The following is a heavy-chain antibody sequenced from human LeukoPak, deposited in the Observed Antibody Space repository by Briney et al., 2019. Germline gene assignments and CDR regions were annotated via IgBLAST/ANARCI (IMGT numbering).Heavy chain of an antibody. CDR2: ISGSGGTI. Sequence: GGSLRLSCAASGFTFSSYAMSGVPQAPGKGLEWVSGISGSGGTIYYVDSVKGRFTISRDNSKNTLYLQMNSLRAEDTALYYCAKGHNRNDYWGQGTLVTVSS. CDR1: GFTFSSYA. D-gene: IGHD1-14*01. J-gene: IGHJ4*02. CDR3: AKGHNRNDY. V-gene: IGHV3-23*01.